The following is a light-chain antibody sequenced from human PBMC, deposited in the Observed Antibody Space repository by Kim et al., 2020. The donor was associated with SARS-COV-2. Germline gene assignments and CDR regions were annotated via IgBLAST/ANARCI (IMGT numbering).Light chain of an antibody. J-gene: IGLJ2*01. CDR3: NSRGSNDNVLF. CDR2: GKN. V-gene: IGLV3-19*01. CDR1: SLRSYY. Sequence: SSELTQDPAVSVALGQTVRITCLGDSLRSYYATWYQQKPGQAPIVVIYGKNNRPSGIPDRFSASSSGDTASLTITGTQAGDEADYYCNSRGSNDNVLFFG.